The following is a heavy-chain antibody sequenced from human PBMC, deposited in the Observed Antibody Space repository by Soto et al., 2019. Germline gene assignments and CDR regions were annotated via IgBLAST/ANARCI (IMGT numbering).Heavy chain of an antibody. CDR2: IFHSGST. J-gene: IGHJ3*01. CDR3: ARAVTADEAFDV. CDR1: GGSIADYF. V-gene: IGHV4-4*09. Sequence: PSETLSLTCTVSGGSIADYFWTWIRQPPGKGLEWIGNIFHSGSTHYNPSLKTQVSISVDTSKNQFSLKLSSVTAADTAVYFCARAVTADEAFDVWGQGTTVTVSS. D-gene: IGHD4-4*01.